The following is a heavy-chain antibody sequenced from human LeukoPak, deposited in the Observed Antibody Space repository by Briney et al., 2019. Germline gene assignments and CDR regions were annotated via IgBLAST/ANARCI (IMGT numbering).Heavy chain of an antibody. CDR1: GGSISSYY. Sequence: SETLSLTCTVSGGSISSYYWSWIRQPPGKGLEWIGYIYYSGSTNYNPSLKSRVTILVDTSKNQFSLKLCSVTAADTAVYYCARAVGGTFDYWGQGTLVTVSS. CDR2: IYYSGST. D-gene: IGHD1-26*01. CDR3: ARAVGGTFDY. V-gene: IGHV4-59*01. J-gene: IGHJ4*02.